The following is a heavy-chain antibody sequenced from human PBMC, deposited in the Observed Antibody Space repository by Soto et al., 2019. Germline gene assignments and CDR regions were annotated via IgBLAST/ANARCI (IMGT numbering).Heavy chain of an antibody. Sequence: QVQLQESGPGLVKPSQTLSLTCTVSGGTISSGDYYWSWIRQHPGKGLEWIGYIYYSGSTYYNPSLKSRVTISVDTSKNHFSLKLSSVTAADTAVYYCARWWSCCRQGFDPWGQGTLVTVSS. CDR3: ARWWSCCRQGFDP. V-gene: IGHV4-31*03. CDR2: IYYSGST. CDR1: GGTISSGDYY. J-gene: IGHJ5*02. D-gene: IGHD3-16*01.